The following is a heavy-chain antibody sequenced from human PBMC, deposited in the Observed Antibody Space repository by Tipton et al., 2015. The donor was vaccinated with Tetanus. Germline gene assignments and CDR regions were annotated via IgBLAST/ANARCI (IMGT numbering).Heavy chain of an antibody. V-gene: IGHV4-34*01. CDR1: GASFSDYY. Sequence: GLVKPSETLSLTCAVYGASFSDYYWSWIRQAPGKGLEWIGEINHSGNTNHNPSLKSRVTLSVDTSKNQFSLKLNSVTAADTAMYYCVTVNFPNYYHCGMDAWGQGTTVTVSS. CDR2: INHSGNT. J-gene: IGHJ6*02. CDR3: VTVNFPNYYHCGMDA. D-gene: IGHD1-1*01.